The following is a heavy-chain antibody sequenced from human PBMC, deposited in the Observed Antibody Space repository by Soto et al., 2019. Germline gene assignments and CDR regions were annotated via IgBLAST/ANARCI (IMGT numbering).Heavy chain of an antibody. D-gene: IGHD6-19*01. CDR2: IYWDDDK. CDR3: AQSLSYSSGWYVHWFDP. J-gene: IGHJ5*02. V-gene: IGHV2-5*02. CDR1: GFSLSTSGVG. Sequence: QITLKESGPPLVKPTQTLTLTCTFSGFSLSTSGVGVGWIRQPPGKALEWLALIYWDDDKRYSPSLKSRLTIPEXXSXNXXVLTLPNMDPVDTATYYCAQSLSYSSGWYVHWFDPWGQGTLVTVSS.